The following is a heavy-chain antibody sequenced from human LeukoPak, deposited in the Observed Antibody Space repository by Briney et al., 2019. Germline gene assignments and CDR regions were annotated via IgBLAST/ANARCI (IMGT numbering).Heavy chain of an antibody. CDR1: GFSFDKCA. J-gene: IGHJ4*02. CDR2: IGASGGGA. D-gene: IGHD1-26*01. V-gene: IGHV3-23*01. CDR3: AKDGGRRDDY. Sequence: GGSLRLSCAASGFSFDKCAMRWVRQAPGKGLEWVSEIGASGGGAQYADSVKGRFTTSRDNSKNTLYLQMNSLRAEDTAIYYCAKDGGRRDDYWGQGTLVTVSS.